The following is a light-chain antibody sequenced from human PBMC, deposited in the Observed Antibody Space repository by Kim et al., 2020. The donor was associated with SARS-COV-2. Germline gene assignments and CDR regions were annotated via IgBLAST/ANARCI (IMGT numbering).Light chain of an antibody. J-gene: IGLJ1*01. Sequence: VALGQTDRITCQGDSLRSHYATWYQQKPGPAPVLVIYGKNNRPSGIPDRFSGSSSGNTVSLTITGAQAEDEAEYYCNSRDSDNSFVFATGTKVTVL. V-gene: IGLV3-19*01. CDR1: SLRSHY. CDR3: NSRDSDNSFV. CDR2: GKN.